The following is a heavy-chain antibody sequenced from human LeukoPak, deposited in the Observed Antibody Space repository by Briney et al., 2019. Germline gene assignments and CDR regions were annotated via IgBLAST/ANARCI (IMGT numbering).Heavy chain of an antibody. CDR1: GFTCSSYG. CDR2: IRYDGSNK. D-gene: IGHD3-10*01. CDR3: AKIPPLLWFGELLSNFDY. Sequence: GGSLRLSGAASGFTCSSYGMHWVRQAPGKGLEWVAFIRYDGSNKYYADSVKGRFTISRDNSKNTLYLQMNSLRVEDTAVYYCAKIPPLLWFGELLSNFDYWGQGTLVTVSS. V-gene: IGHV3-30*02. J-gene: IGHJ4*02.